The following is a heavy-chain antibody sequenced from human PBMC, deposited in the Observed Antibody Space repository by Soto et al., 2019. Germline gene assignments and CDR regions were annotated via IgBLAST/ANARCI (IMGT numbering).Heavy chain of an antibody. CDR3: ARDEGAFDI. CDR2: IYYSGST. CDR1: GGSISSGGYH. Sequence: PSETLSLTCTVSGGSISSGGYHWSWIRQHPGKGLEWIGYIYYSGSTYYNPSLKSRVTISVDTSKNQFSLKLSSVTAADTAVYYCARDEGAFDIWGQGTMVTVSS. J-gene: IGHJ3*02. V-gene: IGHV4-31*03.